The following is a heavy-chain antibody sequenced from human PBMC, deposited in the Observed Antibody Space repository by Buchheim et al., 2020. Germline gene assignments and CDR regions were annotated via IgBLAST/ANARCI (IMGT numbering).Heavy chain of an antibody. V-gene: IGHV1-69*01. CDR3: ATVSEAELTGWNGWGAFDI. D-gene: IGHD3-9*01. CDR2: IIPIFGTA. CDR1: GGTFSSYA. Sequence: QVQLVQSGAEVKKPGSSVKVSCKASGGTFSSYAISWVRQAPGQGLEWMGGIIPIFGTANYAQKFQGRVTITADESTSTAYMRLSSLRSENTVVYYCATVSEAELTGWNGWGAFDIWGQGT. J-gene: IGHJ3*02.